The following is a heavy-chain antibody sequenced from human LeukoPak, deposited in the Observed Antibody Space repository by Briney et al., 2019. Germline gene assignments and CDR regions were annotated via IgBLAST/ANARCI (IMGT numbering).Heavy chain of an antibody. CDR1: GYTFTSYG. D-gene: IGHD1-26*01. V-gene: IGHV1-8*03. CDR2: MNPNSGYT. CDR3: ARNSGGDLDP. J-gene: IGHJ5*02. Sequence: ASVKVSCKASGYTFTSYGINWVRQATGQGLEWMGWMNPNSGYTGYAQKFQGRVTITRNTSISTAYMELSSLRSEDTAVYYCARNSGGDLDPWGQGTLVTVSS.